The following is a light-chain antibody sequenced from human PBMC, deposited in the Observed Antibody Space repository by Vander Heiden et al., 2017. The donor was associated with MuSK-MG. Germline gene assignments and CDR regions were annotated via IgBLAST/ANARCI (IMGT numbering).Light chain of an antibody. CDR1: QSLLHSNGYNY. CDR2: LGS. CDR3: RQVLQTPHT. J-gene: IGKJ2*01. V-gene: IGKV2-28*01. Sequence: DIVMTQSPLSLPVTPGEPASISCRSGQSLLHSNGYNYLDWYLQKPGQSPQLLIYLGSNRASGVPDRFSGSGSGTDFTLKISRVEAEDVGVYYCRQVLQTPHTFGQGTKVEIK.